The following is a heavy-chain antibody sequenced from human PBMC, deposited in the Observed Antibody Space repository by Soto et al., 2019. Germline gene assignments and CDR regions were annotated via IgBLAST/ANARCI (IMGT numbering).Heavy chain of an antibody. J-gene: IGHJ4*02. CDR3: ARALRGDY. D-gene: IGHD3-10*01. CDR1: GGSIINLD. Sequence: PXETLSLTGTVSGGSIINLDWSWIRQPPGKGLEWIGYVYYNGNTNYNPSLKSRVTMSVDASKNQFSLKVRSVTAADTAVYYCARALRGDYWGRGTLVTVSS. CDR2: VYYNGNT. V-gene: IGHV4-59*01.